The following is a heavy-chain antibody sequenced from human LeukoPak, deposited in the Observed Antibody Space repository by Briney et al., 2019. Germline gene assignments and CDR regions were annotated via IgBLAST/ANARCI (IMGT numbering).Heavy chain of an antibody. CDR1: GFTFSSYG. CDR3: ASPHQDYYDSSGSNISPFAFDI. D-gene: IGHD3-22*01. V-gene: IGHV3-30*02. J-gene: IGHJ3*02. Sequence: GGSLRLSCAASGFTFSSYGMHWVRQAPGKGLEWVAFIRYDGSNKYYADSVKGRFTISRDNSKNTLYLQTNSLRAEDTAVYYCASPHQDYYDSSGSNISPFAFDIWGQGTMVTVSS. CDR2: IRYDGSNK.